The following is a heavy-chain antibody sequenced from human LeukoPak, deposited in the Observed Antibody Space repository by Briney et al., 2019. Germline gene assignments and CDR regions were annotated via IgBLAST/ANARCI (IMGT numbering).Heavy chain of an antibody. V-gene: IGHV3-23*01. D-gene: IGHD6-19*01. CDR1: GFSFTDFD. Sequence: GGSLRLSCTASGFSFTDFDMNCVRQAPGKGLEWVSHTTHSGITTHYADSVKGRFTISRDNSKSTLYLQMNSLRAEDTAVYYCAKPVTGSIFDYWGRGTLVTVSS. CDR2: TTHSGITT. J-gene: IGHJ4*02. CDR3: AKPVTGSIFDY.